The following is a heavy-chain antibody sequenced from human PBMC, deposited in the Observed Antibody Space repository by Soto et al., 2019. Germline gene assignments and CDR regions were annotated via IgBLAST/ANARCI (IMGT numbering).Heavy chain of an antibody. D-gene: IGHD2-2*01. CDR2: ITQSGDET. CDR3: AKRRSRGGVVDY. J-gene: IGHJ4*02. Sequence: EVQLLESGGGLVQPGGSLRLSCAASGFTFSNDAMTWVRQAPGKGLEWVSSITQSGDETYHADSVKGRFTISRDNSKNTRYLQMSSRRAEDTAVYYCAKRRSRGGVVDYWGQGTLVAVSS. V-gene: IGHV3-23*01. CDR1: GFTFSNDA.